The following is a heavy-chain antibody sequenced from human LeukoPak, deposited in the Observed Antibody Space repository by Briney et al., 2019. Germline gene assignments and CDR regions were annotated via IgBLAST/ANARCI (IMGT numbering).Heavy chain of an antibody. V-gene: IGHV3-23*01. D-gene: IGHD3-22*01. J-gene: IGHJ4*02. CDR3: AKDRSYYDSSGYIYYFDY. Sequence: GGSLRLSCAASGFTFSGYAMSWVRQAPGKGLEWVSGISGSGVSTYYADSVKGRFTISRDNSKNTLYLQTNSLRAEDTAVYYCAKDRSYYDSSGYIYYFDYWGQGTLVTVSS. CDR1: GFTFSGYA. CDR2: ISGSGVST.